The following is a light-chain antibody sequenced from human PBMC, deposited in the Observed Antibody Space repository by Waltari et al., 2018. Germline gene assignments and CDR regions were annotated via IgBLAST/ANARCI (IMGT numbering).Light chain of an antibody. CDR2: ASS. Sequence: AIRLTQSPSSIAASPGDRVTITCRASQGVGGYLAWYQQKSGRAPKLLLYASSSLEAEVPSRFGGSGSGTDFTLTISCLQSEDFASYFCQQYYSYPVTFGQGTRV. CDR1: QGVGGY. CDR3: QQYYSYPVT. V-gene: IGKV1-8*01. J-gene: IGKJ1*01.